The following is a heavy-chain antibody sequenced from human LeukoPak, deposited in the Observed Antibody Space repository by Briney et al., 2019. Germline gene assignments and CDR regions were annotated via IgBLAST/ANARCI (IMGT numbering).Heavy chain of an antibody. V-gene: IGHV3-21*01. Sequence: GGSLRLSCAASGFTFSSYSMNWVRQAPGKGLEWVSSISSSSSYIYYADSVKGRFTISRDNAKNSLYLQMNSLRAEDMAVYYCARENYGGNYHDAFDIWGQGTMVTVSS. CDR3: ARENYGGNYHDAFDI. D-gene: IGHD4-23*01. CDR1: GFTFSSYS. J-gene: IGHJ3*02. CDR2: ISSSSSYI.